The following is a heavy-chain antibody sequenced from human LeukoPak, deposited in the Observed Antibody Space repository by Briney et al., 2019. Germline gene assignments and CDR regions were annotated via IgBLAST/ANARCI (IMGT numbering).Heavy chain of an antibody. CDR3: ARGHDSSGYYYDWFDP. CDR1: GFTVSSNY. CDR2: IYSGGST. Sequence: GGSLRLSCAASGFTVSSNYMSWVRQAPGKGLEWGSVIYSGGSTYYADSVKGRFTISRDNSKNTLYLQMNSLRAEDTAVYYCARGHDSSGYYYDWFDPWGQGTLVTVSS. J-gene: IGHJ5*02. V-gene: IGHV3-53*01. D-gene: IGHD3-22*01.